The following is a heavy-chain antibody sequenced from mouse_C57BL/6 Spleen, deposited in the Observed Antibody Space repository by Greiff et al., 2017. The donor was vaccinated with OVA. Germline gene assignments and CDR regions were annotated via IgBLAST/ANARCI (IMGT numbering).Heavy chain of an antibody. CDR2: ISSGGSYT. CDR3: ARLGIYYGNDYAMDY. V-gene: IGHV5-6*02. Sequence: DVMLVESGGDLVKPGGSLKLSCAASGFTFSSYGMSWVRQTPDKRLEWVATISSGGSYTYYPDSVKGRFTISRDNAKNTLYLQMSSLKSEDTAMYYCARLGIYYGNDYAMDYWGQGTSVTVSS. CDR1: GFTFSSYG. D-gene: IGHD2-1*01. J-gene: IGHJ4*01.